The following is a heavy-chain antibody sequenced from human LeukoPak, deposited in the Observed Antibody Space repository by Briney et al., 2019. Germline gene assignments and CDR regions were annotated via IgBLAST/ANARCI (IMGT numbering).Heavy chain of an antibody. CDR2: IKQDGSDK. V-gene: IGHV3-7*02. CDR3: AKPLWYTSDKGVIFDF. J-gene: IGHJ4*02. D-gene: IGHD6-19*01. CDR1: GFTFSNFW. Sequence: PGGSLRLSCAASGFTFSNFWMSWVRQAPGKGLEWVANIKQDGSDKYYLDSVKGRFTISRDNSKNTLYLQMNSLRAEDTAVYYCAKPLWYTSDKGVIFDFWGQGTLVTVSS.